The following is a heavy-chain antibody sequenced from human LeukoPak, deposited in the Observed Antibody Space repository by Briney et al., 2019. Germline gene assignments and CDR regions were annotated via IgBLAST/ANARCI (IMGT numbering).Heavy chain of an antibody. Sequence: GGSLRLSCAASGFTFSTYSMSWVRQAPGKGLEWVSSISSSGTYIYYADSVKGRFTISRDNAKNSLYLQMNSLRVEDTAVYYCARREGSSWYDSQYYFDYWGHGTLVTVSS. J-gene: IGHJ4*01. CDR3: ARREGSSWYDSQYYFDY. V-gene: IGHV3-21*01. D-gene: IGHD6-13*01. CDR2: ISSSGTYI. CDR1: GFTFSTYS.